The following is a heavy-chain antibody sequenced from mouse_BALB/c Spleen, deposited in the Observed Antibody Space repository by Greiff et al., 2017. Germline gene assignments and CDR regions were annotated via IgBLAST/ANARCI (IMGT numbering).Heavy chain of an antibody. J-gene: IGHJ4*01. CDR2: IYPGGGYT. Sequence: QVQLKQSGAELVRPGTSVKISCKASVYTFTNYWLGWVKQRPGHGLEWIGDIYPGGGYTNYNEKFKGKATLTADTSSSTAYMQLSSLTSEDSAVYFCARFPRQLGLRGAMDYWGQGTSVTVSS. V-gene: IGHV1-63*02. D-gene: IGHD3-2*01. CDR3: ARFPRQLGLRGAMDY. CDR1: VYTFTNYW.